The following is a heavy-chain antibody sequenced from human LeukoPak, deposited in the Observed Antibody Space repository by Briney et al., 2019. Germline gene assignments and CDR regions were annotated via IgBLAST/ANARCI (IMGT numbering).Heavy chain of an antibody. Sequence: PGGYLSLYCAASGIMFSSHAISWVRQAPGKGLEWVSAISGSGGTTYYADSVKGRFTISRDNSKNTLSLQMNSLRAEDTAVYYCAKEDTTGMTPLLDYWGQGTLVTVSS. V-gene: IGHV3-23*01. CDR3: AKEDTTGMTPLLDY. J-gene: IGHJ4*02. D-gene: IGHD1-1*01. CDR1: GIMFSSHA. CDR2: ISGSGGTT.